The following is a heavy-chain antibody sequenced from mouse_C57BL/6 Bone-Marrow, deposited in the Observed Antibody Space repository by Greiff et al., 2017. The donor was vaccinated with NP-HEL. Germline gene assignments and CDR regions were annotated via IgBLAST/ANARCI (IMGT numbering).Heavy chain of an antibody. Sequence: EVKLMESGGGLVQPGGSMKLSCAASGFTFSDAWMDWVRQSPEKGLEWVAEIRNKANNHATYYAESVKGRFTISRDDSKSSVYLQMNSLRAEDTGIYYCTRDGPGGFLFAYWGQGTLVTVSA. CDR2: IRNKANNHAT. V-gene: IGHV6-6*01. J-gene: IGHJ3*01. CDR3: TRDGPGGFLFAY. CDR1: GFTFSDAW.